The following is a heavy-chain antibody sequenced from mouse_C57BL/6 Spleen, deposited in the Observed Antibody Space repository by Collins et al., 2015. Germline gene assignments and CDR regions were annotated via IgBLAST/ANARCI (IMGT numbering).Heavy chain of an antibody. D-gene: IGHD4-1*01. CDR2: IDPENGDT. J-gene: IGHJ2*01. CDR1: GFNIKDDY. Sequence: EVQLQQSGAELVRPGASVKLSCTASGFNIKDDYMHWVKQRPEQGLEWIGWIDPENGDTEYASKFQGKATITADTSSNTAYLQLSSLTSEDSAVYYCARGGLLTGPFDYWGQGTTLTVSS. CDR3: ARGGLLTGPFDY. V-gene: IGHV14-4*01.